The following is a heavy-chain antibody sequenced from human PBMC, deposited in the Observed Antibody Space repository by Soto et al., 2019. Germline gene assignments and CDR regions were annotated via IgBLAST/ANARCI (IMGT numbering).Heavy chain of an antibody. CDR1: GGTFSSYT. J-gene: IGHJ3*02. Sequence: QVQLVQSGAEVKKPGSSVKVSCTASGGTFSSYTISWVRQAPGQGLEWMGRIIPILGIANYAQKFQGRVTITADKSTSTAYMELSSLRSEDTAVYYCARDGGSPDAFDIWGQGTMVTVSS. D-gene: IGHD3-10*01. V-gene: IGHV1-69*08. CDR2: IIPILGIA. CDR3: ARDGGSPDAFDI.